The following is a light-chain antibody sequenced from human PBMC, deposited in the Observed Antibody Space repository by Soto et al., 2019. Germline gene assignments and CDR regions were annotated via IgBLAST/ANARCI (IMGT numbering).Light chain of an antibody. CDR2: AAS. V-gene: IGKV1-9*01. J-gene: IGKJ2*01. CDR3: QQLSGYPWT. CDR1: QDISCY. Sequence: DIPLTQSPSFLSASVGDRITITCRASQDISCYLAWYQQKPGKAPKLLIFAASTLQSGVPSRFSGSGSDTEFTLTISSLQPEDFATYYCQQLSGYPWTFGQGTKLEIK.